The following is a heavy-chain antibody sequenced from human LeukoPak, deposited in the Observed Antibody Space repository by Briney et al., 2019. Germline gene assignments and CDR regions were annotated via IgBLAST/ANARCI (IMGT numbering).Heavy chain of an antibody. CDR1: GGTFSSYA. J-gene: IGHJ4*02. Sequence: GASVKVSCKASGGTFSSYAISWVRQAPGQGLEWMGRIIPIFGTANYAQKFQGRVTITADKSTSTAYMELSSLRSEDTAVYYCARDGTEMKDLRGQGTLVTVSS. D-gene: IGHD5-24*01. CDR3: ARDGTEMKDL. CDR2: IIPIFGTA. V-gene: IGHV1-69*06.